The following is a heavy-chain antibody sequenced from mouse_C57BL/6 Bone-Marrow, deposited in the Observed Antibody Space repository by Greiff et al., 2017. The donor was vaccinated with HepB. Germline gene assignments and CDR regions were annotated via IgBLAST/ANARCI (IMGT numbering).Heavy chain of an antibody. CDR3: ASGVYYYGRSYVEWYFDV. Sequence: VQLQQSGPELVKPGASVKISCKASGYSFTDYNMHWVKQSNGKSLEWIGVINPNYGTTSYNQKFKGKATLTVDNSSSTAYMQLNSLTSEDSAVYYCASGVYYYGRSYVEWYFDVWGTGTTVTVSS. CDR1: GYSFTDYN. J-gene: IGHJ1*03. V-gene: IGHV1-39*01. CDR2: INPNYGTT. D-gene: IGHD1-1*01.